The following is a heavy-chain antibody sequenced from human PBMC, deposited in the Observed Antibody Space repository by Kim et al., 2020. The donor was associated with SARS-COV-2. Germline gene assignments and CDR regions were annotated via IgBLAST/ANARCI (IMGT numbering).Heavy chain of an antibody. Sequence: SETLSLTCTVSGGSVSSGSYYWSWIRQPPGKGLEWIGYIYYSGSTNYNPSLKSRVTISVDTSKNQFSLKLISVTAADTAVYYCARRGYYERTLDYWGQGT. CDR3: ARRGYYERTLDY. V-gene: IGHV4-61*01. D-gene: IGHD3-3*01. CDR1: GGSVSSGSYY. J-gene: IGHJ4*02. CDR2: IYYSGST.